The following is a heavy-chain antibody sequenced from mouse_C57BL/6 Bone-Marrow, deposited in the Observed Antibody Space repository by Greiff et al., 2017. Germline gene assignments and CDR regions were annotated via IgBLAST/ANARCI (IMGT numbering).Heavy chain of an antibody. Sequence: EVKLQESGAELVRPGASVKLSCTASRFNIKDDYIHWVKQRPEQGLEWIGWIDPEIGDTEYATQFKGKATITSDTSSNTAYLQLRSLTSDDTAVYYCSSFDGNYFDFWGQGTPLTVAS. D-gene: IGHD2-3*01. CDR1: RFNIKDDY. CDR3: SSFDGNYFDF. CDR2: IDPEIGDT. J-gene: IGHJ2*01. V-gene: IGHV14-4*01.